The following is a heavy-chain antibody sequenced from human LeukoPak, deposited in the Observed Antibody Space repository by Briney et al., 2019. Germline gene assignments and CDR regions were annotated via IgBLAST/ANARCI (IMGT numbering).Heavy chain of an antibody. CDR2: ISGSGGST. CDR1: GFTFSSYA. V-gene: IGHV3-23*01. CDR3: AKDQGLITFGGVIVMRNAFDI. Sequence: PGGSLRLSCAASGFTFSSYAMSWVRQAPGKVLEWVSAISGSGGSTYYADSVKGRFTISRDNSKNTLYLQMNSLRAEDTAVYYCAKDQGLITFGGVIVMRNAFDIWGQGTMVTVSS. D-gene: IGHD3-16*02. J-gene: IGHJ3*02.